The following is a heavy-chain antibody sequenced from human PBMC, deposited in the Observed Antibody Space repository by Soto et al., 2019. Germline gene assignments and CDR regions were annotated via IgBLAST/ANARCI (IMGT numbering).Heavy chain of an antibody. CDR3: AKDPTFLWSGARSGFDY. CDR2: ISYDGSNK. V-gene: IGHV3-30*18. CDR1: GFTFSSYG. D-gene: IGHD3-3*01. Sequence: GGSLRLSCAASGFTFSSYGMHWVRQAPGKGLEWVAVISYDGSNKYYADSVKGRFTISRDNSKNTLYLQMNSLRAEDTAVYYCAKDPTFLWSGARSGFDYWGQGTLVTVSS. J-gene: IGHJ4*02.